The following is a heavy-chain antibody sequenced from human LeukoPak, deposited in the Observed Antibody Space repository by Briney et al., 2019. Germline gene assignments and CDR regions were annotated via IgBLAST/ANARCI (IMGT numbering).Heavy chain of an antibody. V-gene: IGHV1-69*13. CDR1: GGTFSSYA. D-gene: IGHD6-6*01. Sequence: ASVKVSCKASGGTFSSYAISWVRQAPGQGLEWMGGIIPIFGTANYAQKFQGRVTITADESTSTAYMELSSLRSEDTAVYYCARFAGLESIAARDAFDIWGQGTMVTVSS. CDR3: ARFAGLESIAARDAFDI. J-gene: IGHJ3*02. CDR2: IIPIFGTA.